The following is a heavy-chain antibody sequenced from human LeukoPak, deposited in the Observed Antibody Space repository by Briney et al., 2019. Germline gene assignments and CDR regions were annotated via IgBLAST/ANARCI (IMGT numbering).Heavy chain of an antibody. J-gene: IGHJ4*02. CDR2: ISGSGGST. V-gene: IGHV3-23*01. D-gene: IGHD3-3*01. CDR3: AKDLQYYDFWSGYSLDY. Sequence: GGSLRLSCAASGFTFSSYAMSWVRQAPGKGLEWVSAISGSGGSTYYADSVKGRFTISRDNSMNTLYLQMNSLRAEDTAVYYCAKDLQYYDFWSGYSLDYWGQGTLVTVSS. CDR1: GFTFSSYA.